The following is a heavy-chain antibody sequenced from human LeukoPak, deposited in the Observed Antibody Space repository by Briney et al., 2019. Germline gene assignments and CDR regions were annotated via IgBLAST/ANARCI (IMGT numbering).Heavy chain of an antibody. CDR3: AREGSYDSSASDPGFDY. CDR1: GGSFSGYY. J-gene: IGHJ4*02. V-gene: IGHV4-34*01. D-gene: IGHD3-22*01. Sequence: SETLSLTCAVYGGSFSGYYWSWIRQPPGKGLEWIGEINHSGSTNYNPSLKSRVTISVDTSKNQFSLKLSSVIAADTAVYYCAREGSYDSSASDPGFDYWGQGTLVTVSS. CDR2: INHSGST.